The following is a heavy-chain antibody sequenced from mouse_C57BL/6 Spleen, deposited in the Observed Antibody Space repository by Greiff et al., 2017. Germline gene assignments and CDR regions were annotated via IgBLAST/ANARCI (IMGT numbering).Heavy chain of an antibody. CDR2: IWSGGST. D-gene: IGHD4-1*01. V-gene: IGHV2-2*01. J-gene: IGHJ3*01. CDR3: ARNTGTRDAWFAY. CDR1: GFSLTSYG. Sequence: QVQLQQSGPGLVQPSQSLSITCSVSGFSLTSYGVHWVRQSPGKGLEWLGVIWSGGSTDYNAAFISRLSISKDNSKSQVFFKMNSLQADDTAIYYCARNTGTRDAWFAYWGQGTLVTVSA.